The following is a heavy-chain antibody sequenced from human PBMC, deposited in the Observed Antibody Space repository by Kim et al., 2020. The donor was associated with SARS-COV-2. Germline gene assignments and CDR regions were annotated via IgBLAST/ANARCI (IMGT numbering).Heavy chain of an antibody. CDR2: ISYDGSNK. J-gene: IGHJ6*02. V-gene: IGHV3-33*05. Sequence: GGSLRLSCAASGFTFSSYGMHWVRQAPGKGLEWVAVISYDGSNKYYADSVKGRFTISRDNSKNTLYLQMNSLRAEDTAVYYCARGRGSGSYYIPSDKLYYYYGMDVWGQGTTVTVSS. CDR1: GFTFSSYG. CDR3: ARGRGSGSYYIPSDKLYYYYGMDV. D-gene: IGHD3-10*01.